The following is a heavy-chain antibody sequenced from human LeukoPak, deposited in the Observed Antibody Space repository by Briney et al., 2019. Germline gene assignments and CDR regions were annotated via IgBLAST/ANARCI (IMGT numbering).Heavy chain of an antibody. V-gene: IGHV3-21*01. D-gene: IGHD3-22*01. Sequence: GGSLRLSCAASGFTFSSYSMNWVRQAPGKGLEWVSSISSSSSYIYYADSVKGRFTISRDNAKNSLYLQMNSLRAEDTAVYYCARDPEGGYYYDSSGYPAGYWGQGTLVTVSP. J-gene: IGHJ4*02. CDR1: GFTFSSYS. CDR3: ARDPEGGYYYDSSGYPAGY. CDR2: ISSSSSYI.